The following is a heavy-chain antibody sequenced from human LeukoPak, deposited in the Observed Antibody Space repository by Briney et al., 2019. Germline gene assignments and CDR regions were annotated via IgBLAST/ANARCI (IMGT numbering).Heavy chain of an antibody. Sequence: PGRSLRLSCAASGFTFSNYGMHWVRQAPGKGLEGVAVISYDGSNKYYVDSVKGRFTISRDNSKNTLYLQMNSLRAEDTAVYYCARSRSKYCSSTSCYMFDYWGQGTLVTVSS. D-gene: IGHD2-2*01. CDR1: GFTFSNYG. J-gene: IGHJ4*02. V-gene: IGHV3-30*03. CDR2: ISYDGSNK. CDR3: ARSRSKYCSSTSCYMFDY.